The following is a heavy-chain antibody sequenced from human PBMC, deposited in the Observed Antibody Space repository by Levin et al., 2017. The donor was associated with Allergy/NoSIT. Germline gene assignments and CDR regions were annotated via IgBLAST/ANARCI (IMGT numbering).Heavy chain of an antibody. CDR3: ARDQQNYYDSSGYPYHFDY. J-gene: IGHJ4*02. CDR1: GFTFSSYS. CDR2: ISSSSSYI. D-gene: IGHD3-22*01. V-gene: IGHV3-21*01. Sequence: GGSLRLSCAASGFTFSSYSMNWVRQAPGKGLEWVSSISSSSSYIYYADSVKGRFTISRDNAKNSLYLQMNSLRAEDTAVYYCARDQQNYYDSSGYPYHFDYWGQGTLVTVSS.